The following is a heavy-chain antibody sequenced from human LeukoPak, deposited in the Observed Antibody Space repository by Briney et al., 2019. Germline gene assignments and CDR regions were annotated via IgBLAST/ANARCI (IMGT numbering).Heavy chain of an antibody. D-gene: IGHD5-12*01. CDR2: ISGYNGNT. V-gene: IGHV1-18*01. J-gene: IGHJ4*02. CDR1: GYTFSSYG. Sequence: GASVKVSCKASGYTFSSYGIAWVRQAPGQGLEWMGWISGYNGNTNYAQKLQGRVSMTTDTSTTTAYMELRSLTSDDTALYYCARSSLGTITAGPFDYWGREPWSPSPQ. CDR3: ARSSLGTITAGPFDY.